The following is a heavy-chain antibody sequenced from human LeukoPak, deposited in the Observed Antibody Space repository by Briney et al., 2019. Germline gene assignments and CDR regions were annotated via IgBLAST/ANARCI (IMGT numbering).Heavy chain of an antibody. J-gene: IGHJ5*02. Sequence: GESLKISCKGSGYSFTSNWISWVRQMPGKGLEWMGRIDPSDSYTNYSPSFQGHVTISADKSTSTAYLQWSSLKASDTAMYYCARQPEGTWFDPWGQGTLVTVSS. CDR1: GYSFTSNW. CDR2: IDPSDSYT. CDR3: ARQPEGTWFDP. D-gene: IGHD1-1*01. V-gene: IGHV5-10-1*01.